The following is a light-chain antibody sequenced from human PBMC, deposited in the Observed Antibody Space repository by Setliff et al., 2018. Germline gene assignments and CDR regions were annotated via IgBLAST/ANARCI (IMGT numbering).Light chain of an antibody. J-gene: IGLJ2*01. Sequence: QSALTQPPSASGTPGQRVTISCSGSSSNIGSKTVNWYQQLPGTAPKLLMFQNSQRPSGVPDRFSGSKSGTSASLAISGLQSEDEADYYCSTWDDSLNSVVFGGGTKGTV. CDR3: STWDDSLNSVV. CDR2: QNS. CDR1: SSNIGSKT. V-gene: IGLV1-44*01.